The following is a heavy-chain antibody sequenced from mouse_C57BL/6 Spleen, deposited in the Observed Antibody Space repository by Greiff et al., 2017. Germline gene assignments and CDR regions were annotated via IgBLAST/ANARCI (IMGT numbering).Heavy chain of an antibody. V-gene: IGHV5-9-1*02. CDR3: TRDSTTQLGFAY. CDR1: GFTFSSYA. D-gene: IGHD4-1*02. J-gene: IGHJ3*01. Sequence: EVKVVESGEGLVKPGGSLKLSCAASGFTFSSYAMSWVRQTPEKRLAWVAYISSGGDYIYYADTVKGRFTISRDNARNTLYLQMSSLKSEDTAMYYCTRDSTTQLGFAYWGQGTLVTVSA. CDR2: ISSGGDYI.